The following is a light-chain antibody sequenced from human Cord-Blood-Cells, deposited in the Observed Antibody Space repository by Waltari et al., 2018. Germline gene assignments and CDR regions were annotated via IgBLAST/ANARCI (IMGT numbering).Light chain of an antibody. V-gene: IGLV2-14*03. CDR1: SSHIGGYHY. J-gene: IGLJ1*01. CDR2: DVS. Sequence: QSALTQPASVSGSPGQSITISFTGTSSHIGGYHYVSWYQQHTGKAPKLMIYDVSNRPSGVSNRFSGSKSGNTASLTISGLQAEDEADYYCSSYTSSSTYVFGTGTKVTVL. CDR3: SSYTSSSTYV.